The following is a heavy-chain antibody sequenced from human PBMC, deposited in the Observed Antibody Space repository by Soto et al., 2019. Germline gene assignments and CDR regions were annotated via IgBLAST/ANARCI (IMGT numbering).Heavy chain of an antibody. V-gene: IGHV4-30-4*01. D-gene: IGHD4-17*01. CDR1: GGSISHGDYY. CDR2: IYYTGTT. CDR3: ARVTGDYDFDY. Sequence: QVQLQESGPGLVKPSQTLSLTCTVSGGSISHGDYYWSWIRQPPGKGLEWVGYIYYTGTTYFNPSLKXRXTXSLXTSKSQFSLNLSSVTAADTAVYFCARVTGDYDFDYWGQGTLVTVSS. J-gene: IGHJ4*02.